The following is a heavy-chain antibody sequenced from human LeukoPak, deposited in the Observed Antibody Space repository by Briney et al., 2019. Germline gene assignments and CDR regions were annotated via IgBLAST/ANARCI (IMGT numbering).Heavy chain of an antibody. Sequence: SATLSLTCAVYCGSFSGYYWSWIRQPPGKGLDWFGEINHSGSTNYNPSLKSRVTISVDTSKNQFSLKLSSVTAADPAVYCCARSLSGYDLNYWGEGTLVSVSS. D-gene: IGHD5-12*01. CDR3: ARSLSGYDLNY. J-gene: IGHJ4*02. V-gene: IGHV4-34*01. CDR2: INHSGST. CDR1: CGSFSGYY.